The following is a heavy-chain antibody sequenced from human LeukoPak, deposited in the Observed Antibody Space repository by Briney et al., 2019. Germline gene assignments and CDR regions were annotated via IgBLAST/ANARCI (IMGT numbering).Heavy chain of an antibody. CDR3: ARGGGVPAAITIDYYYYMDV. CDR1: GYTFTSYG. J-gene: IGHJ6*03. D-gene: IGHD2-2*01. Sequence: ASVKVSCKASGYTFTSYGISWVRQAPGQGLEWMGWISAYNGNTNYAQKLQGRVTMTIDTSTSTAYMELRSLRSDDTAVYYCARGGGVPAAITIDYYYYMDVWGKGTTVTVSS. V-gene: IGHV1-18*01. CDR2: ISAYNGNT.